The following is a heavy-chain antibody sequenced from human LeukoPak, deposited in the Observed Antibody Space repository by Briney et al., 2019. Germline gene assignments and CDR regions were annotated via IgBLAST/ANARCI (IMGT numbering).Heavy chain of an antibody. CDR2: IIPILGIA. D-gene: IGHD5-12*01. V-gene: IGHV1-69*04. Sequence: GASVKVSCKASGGTFSSYAICWVRQAPGQGLGCMGRIIPILGIANYAQKSQGRVTITADKYTSTAYMELSSLRSEDTAVYYCAREMRYSGYDLGYYYGMDVWGQGTTVTVSS. CDR3: AREMRYSGYDLGYYYGMDV. J-gene: IGHJ6*02. CDR1: GGTFSSYA.